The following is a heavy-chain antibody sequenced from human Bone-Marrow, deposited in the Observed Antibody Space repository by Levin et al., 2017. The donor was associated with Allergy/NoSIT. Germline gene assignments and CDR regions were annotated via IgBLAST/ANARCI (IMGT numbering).Heavy chain of an antibody. J-gene: IGHJ4*02. Sequence: PGESLKISCAASGFTFSTYWMHWVRQAPGKGLVWVSRINSDGSTTTYADSVKGRFTISRDNAKNTLYLQLNSLRAEDTAVYYCARDRYKFDYWGQGTLVTVSS. D-gene: IGHD1-1*01. V-gene: IGHV3-74*01. CDR3: ARDRYKFDY. CDR1: GFTFSTYW. CDR2: INSDGSTT.